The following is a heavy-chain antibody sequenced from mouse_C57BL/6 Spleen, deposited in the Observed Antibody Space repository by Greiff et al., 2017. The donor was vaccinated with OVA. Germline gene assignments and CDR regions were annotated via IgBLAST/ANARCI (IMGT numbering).Heavy chain of an antibody. CDR3: VREDLSSYYSKGWDFDV. D-gene: IGHD2-5*01. CDR1: GYTFTSYN. CDR2: IYPGNGDT. J-gene: IGHJ1*03. Sequence: QVQLQQSGAELVRPGASVKMSCKASGYTFTSYNMHWVKPTPRQGLEWIGAIYPGNGDTSYNQKFKGKATLTVDKSSSTAYMQLSSLTSEDSAVYFCVREDLSSYYSKGWDFDVWGTGTTVTVSS. V-gene: IGHV1-12*01.